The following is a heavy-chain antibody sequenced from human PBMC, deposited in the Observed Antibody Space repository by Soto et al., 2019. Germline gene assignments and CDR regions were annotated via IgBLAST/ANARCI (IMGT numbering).Heavy chain of an antibody. D-gene: IGHD3-3*01. J-gene: IGHJ4*02. CDR1: GGSINSYC. CDR3: ARGAPDTTFAVFFLREFDD. Sequence: ASETLSLTCTVSGGSINSYCWSWIRQPPGKGLEWIGYIYHSGTTNYNPSLKSRVTISVDTSKNQFSLKLNSVTAADTAVYYCARGAPDTTFAVFFLREFDDWGQGTLVTVSS. CDR2: IYHSGTT. V-gene: IGHV4-59*12.